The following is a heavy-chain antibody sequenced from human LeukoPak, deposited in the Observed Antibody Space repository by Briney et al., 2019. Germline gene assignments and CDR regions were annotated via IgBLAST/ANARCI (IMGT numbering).Heavy chain of an antibody. J-gene: IGHJ3*02. Sequence: GGSLRLSFAASGFTVSSNYMSWVRQAPGKGLEWASVIYSGGSTYYADSVKGRFTISRDNSKNTLYLQMNSLTAEDTAVYYCARVGVVPAAIPDGFDIWGQGTMVTVSS. V-gene: IGHV3-53*01. CDR2: IYSGGST. CDR3: ARVGVVPAAIPDGFDI. CDR1: GFTVSSNY. D-gene: IGHD2-2*01.